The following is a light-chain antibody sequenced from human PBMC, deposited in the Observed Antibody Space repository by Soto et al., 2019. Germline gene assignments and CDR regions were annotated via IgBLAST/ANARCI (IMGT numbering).Light chain of an antibody. CDR2: GAS. CDR3: QQFTTSSAT. J-gene: IGKJ4*01. CDR1: QSVSTNS. V-gene: IGKV3-20*01. Sequence: EIVLTQSPGTLSLSPGERATLSCRASQSVSTNSLAWYQQKPGQAPRLLIYGASSRATGIPDRFSGSGSGTDSTLTISRLEPEDFAVYYCQQFTTSSATFGGGTRVEIK.